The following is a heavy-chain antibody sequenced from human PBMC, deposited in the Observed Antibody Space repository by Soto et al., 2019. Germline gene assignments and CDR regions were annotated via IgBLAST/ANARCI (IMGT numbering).Heavy chain of an antibody. V-gene: IGHV4-59*04. CDR1: GGSISSYY. D-gene: IGHD7-27*01. CDR3: ARHLLGRGYYYYYGMDV. J-gene: IGHJ6*02. CDR2: IYYSGST. Sequence: SETLSLTCTVSGGSISSYYWSWIRQPPGKGLEWIGYIYYSGSTYYNPSLKSRVTISVDTSKNQFSLKLSSVTAADTAVYYCARHLLGRGYYYYYGMDVWGQGTTVTVSS.